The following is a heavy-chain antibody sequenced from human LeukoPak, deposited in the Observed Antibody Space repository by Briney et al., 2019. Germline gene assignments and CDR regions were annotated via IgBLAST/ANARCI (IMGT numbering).Heavy chain of an antibody. Sequence: ASVKVSCKASGYTFTGYYMHWLRQAPGQGLEWMGRINPNSGGTNYAQRFQGRVTMTRDTSFNTAYMELSRLRSDDTAVYYCARGRNYCSGGSCYYMDVWGKGTTVTVSS. CDR2: INPNSGGT. CDR3: ARGRNYCSGGSCYYMDV. CDR1: GYTFTGYY. V-gene: IGHV1-2*06. D-gene: IGHD2-15*01. J-gene: IGHJ6*03.